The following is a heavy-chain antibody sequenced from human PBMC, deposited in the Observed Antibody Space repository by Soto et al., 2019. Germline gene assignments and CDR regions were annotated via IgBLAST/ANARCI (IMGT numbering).Heavy chain of an antibody. CDR2: ISFDGSNT. Sequence: QVQLVESGGGVVQPGRSLRLSCAASGFTFSSYGMHWVRQAPGKGLEWVALISFDGSNTYYADSVKGRFTISRDNCQNTLYLQMHSLRAEDTSLYYGGAGQFFSDYWGQGALVTVSS. CDR3: GAGQFFSDY. J-gene: IGHJ4*02. V-gene: IGHV3-30*03. CDR1: GFTFSSYG. D-gene: IGHD6-19*01.